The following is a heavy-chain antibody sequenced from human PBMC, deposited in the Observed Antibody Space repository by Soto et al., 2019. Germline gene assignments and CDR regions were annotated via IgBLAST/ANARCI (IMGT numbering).Heavy chain of an antibody. V-gene: IGHV3-21*01. CDR2: ISSSSSYI. D-gene: IGHD3-10*01. J-gene: IGHJ4*02. Sequence: EVQLVESGGGLVKPGGSLRLSCAASGFTFSSYSMNWVRQAPGKGLEWVSSISSSSSYIYYADSVKGRFTISRDNAKNSLYLQMNSLRAEDTAVYYCARTRLITMVRGTSGPRFEYGGQGTLVTVSS. CDR1: GFTFSSYS. CDR3: ARTRLITMVRGTSGPRFEY.